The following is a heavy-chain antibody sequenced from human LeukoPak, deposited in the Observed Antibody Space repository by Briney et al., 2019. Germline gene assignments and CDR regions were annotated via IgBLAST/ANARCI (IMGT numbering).Heavy chain of an antibody. CDR2: INPTGTRT. V-gene: IGHV1-46*01. CDR1: GYTLTELS. D-gene: IGHD3-10*01. Sequence: ASVKVSCKVSGYTLTELSMHWVRQAPGKGLEWIGLINPTGTRTGYAQKFQGRVTMTRDMSTSTDYMELSSLRSEDTAIYYCARDNSVGDIAWWSDPWGQGTLVTVST. CDR3: ARDNSVGDIAWWSDP. J-gene: IGHJ5*02.